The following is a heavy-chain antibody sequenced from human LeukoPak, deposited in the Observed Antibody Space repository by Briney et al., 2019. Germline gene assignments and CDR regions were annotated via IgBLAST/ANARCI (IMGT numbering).Heavy chain of an antibody. Sequence: GGSLRHSCAASGFTFSDAWLSWVRQAPGKGPEWVGRIKSSADGGATDYAAPVKGRFSVSRDDSKDTLYLQMNSLKTEDTAVYYCSLRYCSGTSCPGYWGQGTLVTVSS. CDR3: SLRYCSGTSCPGY. D-gene: IGHD2-8*02. CDR1: GFTFSDAW. CDR2: IKSSADGGAT. J-gene: IGHJ4*02. V-gene: IGHV3-15*01.